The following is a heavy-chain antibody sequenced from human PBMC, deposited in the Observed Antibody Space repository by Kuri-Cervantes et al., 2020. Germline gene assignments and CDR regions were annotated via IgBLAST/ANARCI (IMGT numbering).Heavy chain of an antibody. Sequence: SETLSLTCTVSGGSISSGDYYWSWIRQPPGKGLEWIGYIYYSGSTYYNPSLKSRVTISVDTSKNQFSLKLSSVTAADTAVYYCARGLHYDFWSGYYTPYGMDVWGQGTTVTVSS. CDR2: IYYSGST. D-gene: IGHD3-3*01. V-gene: IGHV4-30-4*02. CDR3: ARGLHYDFWSGYYTPYGMDV. J-gene: IGHJ6*02. CDR1: GGSISSGDYY.